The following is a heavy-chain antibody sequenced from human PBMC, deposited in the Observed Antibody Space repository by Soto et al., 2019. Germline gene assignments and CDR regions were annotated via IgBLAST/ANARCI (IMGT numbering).Heavy chain of an antibody. CDR2: ISGSGGST. V-gene: IGHV3-23*01. CDR1: GFTFSSYA. CDR3: AKDLAVVVAGYFDY. D-gene: IGHD2-15*01. Sequence: GGSLRLSCAASGFTFSSYAMSWVRQAPGKGLEWVSAISGSGGSTYYADSVKGRFTISRDNSKNTLYLQMNSLRAEDTAVYDCAKDLAVVVAGYFDYWGQGTLVTVSS. J-gene: IGHJ4*02.